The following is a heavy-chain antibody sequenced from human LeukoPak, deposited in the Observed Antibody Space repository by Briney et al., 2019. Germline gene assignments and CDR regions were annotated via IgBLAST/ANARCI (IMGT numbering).Heavy chain of an antibody. CDR2: IYYSGST. CDR3: ARHRAEMATITDDAFDM. D-gene: IGHD5-24*01. CDR1: GGSISSYY. J-gene: IGHJ3*02. Sequence: SETLSLTCTVSGGSISSYYWSWIRQPPGKGLEWIGYIYYSGSTNYNPSLKSRVTMSLDRSKNQFSLRLTYVTAADTAVFYCARHRAEMATITDDAFDMWGRGTMVTVSS. V-gene: IGHV4-59*08.